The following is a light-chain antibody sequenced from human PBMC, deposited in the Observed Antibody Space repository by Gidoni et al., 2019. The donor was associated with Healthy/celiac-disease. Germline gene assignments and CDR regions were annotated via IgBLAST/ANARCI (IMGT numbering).Light chain of an antibody. Sequence: QSALTQPASVSGSPGQSITISCTGTSSDVGGYNYVSWYQQHPGKAPTLMIYEVSHRPSGVSNRFSGSKSGNTAALTISGLQAEDEADYYCSSYTSSSTVVFGGGTKLTVL. CDR2: EVS. V-gene: IGLV2-14*01. J-gene: IGLJ2*01. CDR1: SSDVGGYNY. CDR3: SSYTSSSTVV.